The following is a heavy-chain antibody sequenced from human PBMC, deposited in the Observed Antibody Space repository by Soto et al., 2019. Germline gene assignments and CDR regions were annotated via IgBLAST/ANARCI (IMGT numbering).Heavy chain of an antibody. D-gene: IGHD4-4*01. Sequence: VQLVESGGGVIHPGKSLRLSCTASGSTFPNYPMHWVRQAPDKGLEWVAVISHDGVTKNSADSVKDRFTISRDNSRNTLYLQMNSLRIEDTAMYYCVRGGYSSSWERLDPWGQGTLVTVSS. J-gene: IGHJ5*02. CDR2: ISHDGVTK. V-gene: IGHV3-30-3*01. CDR1: GSTFPNYP. CDR3: VRGGYSSSWERLDP.